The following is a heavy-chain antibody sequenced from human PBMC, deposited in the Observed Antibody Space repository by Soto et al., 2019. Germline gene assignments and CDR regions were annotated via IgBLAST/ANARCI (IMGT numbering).Heavy chain of an antibody. CDR3: ARVVLGYYDFWSGYHSQNNWFDP. J-gene: IGHJ5*02. D-gene: IGHD3-3*01. Sequence: ASVKVSCKASGYTFTSYGISWVRQAPGQGLEWMGWISAYNGNTNYAQKLQGRVTMTTDTSTSTAYMELRSLRSDDTAVYYCARVVLGYYDFWSGYHSQNNWFDPWGQGTLVTVSS. CDR1: GYTFTSYG. CDR2: ISAYNGNT. V-gene: IGHV1-18*01.